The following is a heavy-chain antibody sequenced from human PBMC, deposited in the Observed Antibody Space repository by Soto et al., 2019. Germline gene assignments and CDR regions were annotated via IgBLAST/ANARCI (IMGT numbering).Heavy chain of an antibody. CDR3: VKDRFVNY. CDR1: GLSFNDYA. Sequence: PGGSLRLSCSASGLSFNDYAMHWVRQAAGKGLKYVSSISSNGVSTYYADSVKGRFTISRDNSKNTLYLQMNSLRVEDTAVYYCVKDRFVNYWGQGVLVTVSS. D-gene: IGHD3-3*01. J-gene: IGHJ4*02. CDR2: ISSNGVST. V-gene: IGHV3-64D*06.